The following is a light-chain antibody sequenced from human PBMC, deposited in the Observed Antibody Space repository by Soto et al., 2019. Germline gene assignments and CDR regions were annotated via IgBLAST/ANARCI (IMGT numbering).Light chain of an antibody. J-gene: IGKJ5*01. CDR3: QQRNNWPPIT. V-gene: IGKV3-11*01. CDR2: DAS. CDR1: QSVSSY. Sequence: LSQSPSSRSLSLEDRGTGPGRASQSVSSYLAWYQQKPGQAPRLLIYDASNRATGVPARFSGSGSGTDFTLTISSLEPEDFALYYCQQRNNWPPITFGQGTRLEI.